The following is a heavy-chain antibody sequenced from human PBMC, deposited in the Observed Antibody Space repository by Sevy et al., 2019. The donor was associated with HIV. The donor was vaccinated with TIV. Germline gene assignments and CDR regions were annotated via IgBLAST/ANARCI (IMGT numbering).Heavy chain of an antibody. CDR1: GFSFSNYG. CDR3: ARDPGYSGYDWGALTYYFDY. Sequence: RGSLRLSCEAFGFSFSNYGMHWVRQAPGKGPEWVSSIRLDGNDKQYADSVKGRFTISRDNSKNTLNLQMNSLRAEDTAVYYCARDPGYSGYDWGALTYYFDYWGQGTLVTVSS. CDR2: IRLDGNDK. D-gene: IGHD5-12*01. J-gene: IGHJ4*02. V-gene: IGHV3-30*02.